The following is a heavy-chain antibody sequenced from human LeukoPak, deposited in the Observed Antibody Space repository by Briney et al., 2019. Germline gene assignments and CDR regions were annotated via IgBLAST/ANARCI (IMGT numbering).Heavy chain of an antibody. V-gene: IGHV1-2*02. J-gene: IGHJ4*02. CDR1: GYTFTDYY. CDR3: ARGRGSSSWFPLRY. D-gene: IGHD6-13*01. CDR2: INPNSGGT. Sequence: VASVKVSCKASGYTFTDYYIHWVRQAPGQGLEWMGWINPNSGGTNYAQKFQGRVTMTRDTSISTAYMELSRLRSDDTAVYYCARGRGSSSWFPLRYWGQGTLVTVSS.